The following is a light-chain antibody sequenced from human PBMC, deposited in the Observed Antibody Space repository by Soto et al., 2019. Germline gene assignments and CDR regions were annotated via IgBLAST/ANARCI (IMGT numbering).Light chain of an antibody. Sequence: QSVLTQPPSVSAAPGQKVTISCSGSSSNIGKNYVSWYQQRPGTAPKVLIYEDNKRLSGIPDRFSGSKSGTSATLGITGLQSGDEADYYCGPFDSSLSGVVFGGGTQLTVL. J-gene: IGLJ2*01. CDR1: SSNIGKNY. V-gene: IGLV1-51*02. CDR3: GPFDSSLSGVV. CDR2: EDN.